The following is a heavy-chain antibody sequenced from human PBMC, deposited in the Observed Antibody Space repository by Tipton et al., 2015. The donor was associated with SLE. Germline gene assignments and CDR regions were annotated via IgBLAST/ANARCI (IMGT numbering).Heavy chain of an antibody. J-gene: IGHJ2*01. V-gene: IGHV4-4*07. CDR3: ARGSDGEYVRYFDV. D-gene: IGHD4-17*01. CDR1: GGSISFDY. CDR2: IYSSGDR. Sequence: TLSLTCTVSGGSISFDYWSWIRQSAGRGLEWIGRIYSSGDRDYNPSLRSRVTMSIDASQNRVSLRLKSVSAADTVVYYCARGSDGEYVRYFDVWGPGTLVTVPS.